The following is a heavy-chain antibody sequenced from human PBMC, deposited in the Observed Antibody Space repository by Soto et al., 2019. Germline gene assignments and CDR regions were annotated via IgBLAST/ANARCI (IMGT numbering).Heavy chain of an antibody. V-gene: IGHV4-31*03. J-gene: IGHJ4*02. CDR2: IYHSGSN. Sequence: SETLSLTCTVSGGPISSGNYYWSWIRQHPGKGLEWIGYIYHSGSNYYNPSLRSRVTLSVDTSKNQFSLKLSSVTAADTAVYYCARARAGHNYFDFWGQGTLVTVSS. CDR3: ARARAGHNYFDF. CDR1: GGPISSGNYY. D-gene: IGHD6-13*01.